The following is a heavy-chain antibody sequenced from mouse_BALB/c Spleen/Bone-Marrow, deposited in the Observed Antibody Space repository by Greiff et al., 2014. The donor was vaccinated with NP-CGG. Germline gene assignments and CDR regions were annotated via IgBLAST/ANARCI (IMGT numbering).Heavy chain of an antibody. CDR3: ARDGDYRYAWFAY. J-gene: IGHJ3*01. CDR2: VSDAGSYT. V-gene: IGHV5-4*02. D-gene: IGHD2-14*01. CDR1: GFTFSDYY. Sequence: DVMLVESGGGLVKPGGSLKLSCAASGFTFSDYYMYWVRQTPEKRLEWVATVSDAGSYTYYPDSVKGRFTISRDNAKNNLYLQMISLKSEDTAMYYCARDGDYRYAWFAYWGQGTLVTVST.